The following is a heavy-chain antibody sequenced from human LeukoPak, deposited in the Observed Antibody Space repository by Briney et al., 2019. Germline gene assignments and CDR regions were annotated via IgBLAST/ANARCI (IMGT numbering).Heavy chain of an antibody. D-gene: IGHD3-22*01. V-gene: IGHV1-18*04. CDR3: ARESPYYYDSSGRNAFDI. Sequence: ASVKVSCKASGYTFTGYYMHWVRQAPGQGLEWMGWISAYNGNTNYAQKLQGRVTMTTDTSTSTAYMELRSLRSDDTAVYYCARESPYYYDSSGRNAFDIWGQGTMVTVSS. CDR2: ISAYNGNT. CDR1: GYTFTGYY. J-gene: IGHJ3*02.